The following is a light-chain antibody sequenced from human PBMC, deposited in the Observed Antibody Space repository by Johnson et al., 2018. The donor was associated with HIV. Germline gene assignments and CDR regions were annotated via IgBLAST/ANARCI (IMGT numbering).Light chain of an antibody. J-gene: IGLJ1*01. CDR2: DNN. V-gene: IGLV1-51*01. Sequence: QSVLTQPPSVSAAPGQRVTISCSGSTSNFENYYVSWYQHLPGTAPKLLIYDNNKRHSGIPDRFSGSKSGTSATLGITGLQTGDEADYYCGPWDSSLSVYLFGTGTKVTVL. CDR3: GPWDSSLSVYL. CDR1: TSNFENYY.